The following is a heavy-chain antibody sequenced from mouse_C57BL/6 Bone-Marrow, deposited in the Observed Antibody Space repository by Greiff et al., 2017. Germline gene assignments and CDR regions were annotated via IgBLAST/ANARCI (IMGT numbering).Heavy chain of an antibody. D-gene: IGHD2-1*01. J-gene: IGHJ3*01. Sequence: VKLMESGAELARPGASVKMSCKASGYTFTSYTMHWVKQRPGQGLEWIGYINPSSGYTKYNQKFKDKATLTADKSSSTAYMQLSSLTSEDSAVYYCARWGGNYMFAYWGQGTLVTVSA. CDR1: GYTFTSYT. CDR2: INPSSGYT. V-gene: IGHV1-4*01. CDR3: ARWGGNYMFAY.